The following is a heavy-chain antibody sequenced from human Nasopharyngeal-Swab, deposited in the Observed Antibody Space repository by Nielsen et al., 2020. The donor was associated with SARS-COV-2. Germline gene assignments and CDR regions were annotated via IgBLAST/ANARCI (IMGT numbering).Heavy chain of an antibody. CDR2: IYSGGTT. Sequence: GESLKISCAASGLIVSSNYMSWVRQAPGKGLEWVSIIYSGGTTYYADSVRGRFTISRDNSKNTLSLQMSSLRAEDTAVYYCARVANHSTDSWGQGTLVTVSS. CDR1: GLIVSSNY. CDR3: ARVANHSTDS. J-gene: IGHJ4*02. V-gene: IGHV3-53*01. D-gene: IGHD1-14*01.